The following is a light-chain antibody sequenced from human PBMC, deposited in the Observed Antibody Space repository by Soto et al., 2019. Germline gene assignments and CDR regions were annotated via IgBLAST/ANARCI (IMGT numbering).Light chain of an antibody. Sequence: QSALTQPPSASGSPGQSVTISCTGSSNDVGAYNYVSWYQQHPGKAPKLIIYEVTQRPSGVPDRFSGSKSGNTASLTVSGLQADDEADYFCGSDAGSDNDVFGTGTKLTVL. CDR1: SNDVGAYNY. CDR2: EVT. V-gene: IGLV2-8*01. J-gene: IGLJ1*01. CDR3: GSDAGSDNDV.